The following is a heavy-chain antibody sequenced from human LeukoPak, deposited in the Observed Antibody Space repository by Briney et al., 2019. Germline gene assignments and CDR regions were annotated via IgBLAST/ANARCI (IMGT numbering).Heavy chain of an antibody. D-gene: IGHD2-2*02. Sequence: PGGSLRLSCAASGFTFINAWMRWVRQAPGKGLEWVGRIQSKTDGRTTDYPAPVKVTFTISRDDSENPQYLQMNTLKTENTAVYYCTRPPPENCRSTSGYSYVDYGGRGTLVTV. V-gene: IGHV3-15*01. CDR2: IQSKTDGRTT. J-gene: IGHJ4*02. CDR3: TRPPPENCRSTSGYSYVDY. CDR1: GFTFINAW.